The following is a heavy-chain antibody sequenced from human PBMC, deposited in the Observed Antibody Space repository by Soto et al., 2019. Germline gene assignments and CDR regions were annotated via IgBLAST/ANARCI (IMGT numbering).Heavy chain of an antibody. CDR2: IYSGDNT. CDR1: GFTVGINY. CDR3: ARDRGGGYCSSTNCYALYMDV. D-gene: IGHD2-2*01. Sequence: PGGSLRLSCAPSGFTVGINYMSWVRKTPGKGLEWVSVIYSGDNTYYADSVKGRFTISRDNPRNTLYLQMNSLRAEDTAVYYCARDRGGGYCSSTNCYALYMDVWGKGITVTVSS. J-gene: IGHJ6*03. V-gene: IGHV3-66*01.